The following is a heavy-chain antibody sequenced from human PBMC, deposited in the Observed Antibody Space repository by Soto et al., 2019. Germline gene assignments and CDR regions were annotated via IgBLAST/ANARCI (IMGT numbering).Heavy chain of an antibody. CDR1: GYTFTSYG. CDR2: ISAYSGNT. J-gene: IGHJ6*03. CDR3: ARDGDYGDYENYYYYMDV. Sequence: GASVKVSCKASGYTFTSYGISWVRQAPGQGLEWMGWISAYSGNTNYAQKLQGRVTMTTDTSTSTAYMELRSLRSDDTAVYYCARDGDYGDYENYYYYMDVWGKGTTVTVSS. D-gene: IGHD4-17*01. V-gene: IGHV1-18*01.